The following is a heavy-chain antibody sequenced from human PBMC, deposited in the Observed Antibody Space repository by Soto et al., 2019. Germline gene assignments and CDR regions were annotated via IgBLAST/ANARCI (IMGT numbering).Heavy chain of an antibody. D-gene: IGHD1-1*01. CDR1: GFSFDSHS. Sequence: EVQLLESGGGLVQPGGSLKLSCAASGFSFDSHSMSWVRQAPGKGLEWVAGISGSGYSKYHADSVRGRFTISRDNSWNTLNLQMNSLRAEDTALYYCAKSRGDRWNTYSFDAWGQGTVVTVSS. J-gene: IGHJ4*02. V-gene: IGHV3-23*01. CDR2: ISGSGYSK. CDR3: AKSRGDRWNTYSFDA.